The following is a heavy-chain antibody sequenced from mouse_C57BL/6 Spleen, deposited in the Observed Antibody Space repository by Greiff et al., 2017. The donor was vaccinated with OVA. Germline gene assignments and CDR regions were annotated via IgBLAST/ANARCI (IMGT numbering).Heavy chain of an antibody. V-gene: IGHV7-3*01. J-gene: IGHJ2*01. CDR1: GFTFTDYY. CDR2: IRNKANGYTT. D-gene: IGHD5-5*01. CDR3: ARSPLPYFDY. Sequence: EVHLVESGGGLVQPGGSLSLSCAASGFTFTDYYMSWVRQPPGKALEWLGFIRNKANGYTTEYSASVKGRFTISRDNSQSILYLQMNALRAEDSATYYCARSPLPYFDYWGQGTTLTVSS.